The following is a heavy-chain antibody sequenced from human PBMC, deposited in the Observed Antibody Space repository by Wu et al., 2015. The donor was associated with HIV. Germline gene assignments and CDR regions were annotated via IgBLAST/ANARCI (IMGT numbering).Heavy chain of an antibody. CDR2: MNPNSGNT. CDR1: GYIFTSYD. CDR3: ASGDYDYVWGHAFDI. V-gene: IGHV1-8*01. D-gene: IGHD3-16*01. Sequence: QVQLVQSGAEVKKPGASVKVSCKASGYIFTSYDINWVRQATGQGLEWMGWMNPNSGNTGYARKFKGRVTITADESTSTAYMELSSLRSEDTAVYYCASGDYDYVWGHAFDIWGQGTMVTVSS. J-gene: IGHJ3*02.